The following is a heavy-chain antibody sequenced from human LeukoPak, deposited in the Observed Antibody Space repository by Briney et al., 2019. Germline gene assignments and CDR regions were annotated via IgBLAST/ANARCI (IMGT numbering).Heavy chain of an antibody. CDR1: GFDFSSYS. D-gene: IGHD1-26*01. Sequence: GGSLRLSCATSGFDFSSYSMNWVRQAPGKGLEWVSSISNSRGNIFYADSVMGRFTISRDNSKNTLYLQMNSLRAEDTAVYYCARPLSIVGATIGAFDIWGQGTMVTVSS. CDR2: ISNSRGNI. CDR3: ARPLSIVGATIGAFDI. V-gene: IGHV3-21*01. J-gene: IGHJ3*02.